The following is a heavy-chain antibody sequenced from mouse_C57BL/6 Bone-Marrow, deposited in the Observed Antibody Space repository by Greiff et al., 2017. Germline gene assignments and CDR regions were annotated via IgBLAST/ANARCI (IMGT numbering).Heavy chain of an antibody. CDR1: GFNIKDDY. CDR3: ARFNYYGSSYHWYFDV. Sequence: EVKLVESGAELVRPGASVKLSCTASGFNIKDDYMHWVKQRPEQGLEWIGWIDPENGDTEYASKFQGKATITADTSSNTAYLQLSSLTSEDTAVYYGARFNYYGSSYHWYFDVWGTGTTVTVSS. J-gene: IGHJ1*03. CDR2: IDPENGDT. D-gene: IGHD1-1*01. V-gene: IGHV14-4*01.